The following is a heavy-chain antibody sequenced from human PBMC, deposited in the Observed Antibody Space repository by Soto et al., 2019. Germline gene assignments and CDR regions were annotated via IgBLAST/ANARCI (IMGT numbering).Heavy chain of an antibody. V-gene: IGHV3-7*05. D-gene: IGHD6-13*01. CDR1: GFALSNYW. J-gene: IGHJ4*02. Sequence: EVQLVESGGGLVQPGGSLRLSCVASGFALSNYWINWVRQAPGKGLAWVANIKQDGSEKNYVDSVKGRFTISRDNARNSLYLQMNSLRAEDTAAYYCAIETSTWCCWGQGTLVTVSS. CDR3: AIETSTWCC. CDR2: IKQDGSEK.